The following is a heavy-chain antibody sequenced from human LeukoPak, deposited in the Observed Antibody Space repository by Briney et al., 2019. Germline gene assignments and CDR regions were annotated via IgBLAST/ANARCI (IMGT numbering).Heavy chain of an antibody. CDR2: IYYSGST. D-gene: IGHD3-16*01. V-gene: IGHV4-39*01. J-gene: IGHJ5*02. Sequence: SETLSLTCTVSGGSISSSSYYWGWIRQPPGKGLEWIGSIYYSGSTYYNPSLKSRVTISVDTSKNQFSLKLSSVTAADTAVYYCAGHGGENWFDPWGQGTLVTVSS. CDR1: GGSISSSSYY. CDR3: AGHGGENWFDP.